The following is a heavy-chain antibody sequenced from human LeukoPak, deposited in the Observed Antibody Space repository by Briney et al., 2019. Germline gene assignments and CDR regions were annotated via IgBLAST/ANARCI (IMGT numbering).Heavy chain of an antibody. V-gene: IGHV3-30-3*01. CDR2: ISYDGSNK. CDR1: GFTFSSYA. J-gene: IGHJ4*02. CDR3: AKDCFYSRGYAFDH. Sequence: GRSLRLSCAASGFTFSSYAMHWVRQAPGKGLEWVAVISYDGSNKYYADSVKGRFTISRDNSKNTLYLQMNSLRAEDTAVYYCAKDCFYSRGYAFDHLGQGTLVTVSS. D-gene: IGHD3-22*01.